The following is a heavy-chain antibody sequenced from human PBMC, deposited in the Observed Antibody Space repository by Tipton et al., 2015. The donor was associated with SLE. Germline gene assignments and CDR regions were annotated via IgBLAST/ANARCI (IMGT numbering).Heavy chain of an antibody. J-gene: IGHJ4*02. Sequence: SLRLSCAASGFTFSAYAMSWVRQAPGKGLEWVAGIKNSGVGTFYTDSVKGRFSISKDNSKNTLFLQMNSLGAEDMAVYFCAKDNGNWGFTYWGQGTLVSVSS. D-gene: IGHD7-27*01. CDR2: IKNSGVGT. CDR1: GFTFSAYA. CDR3: AKDNGNWGFTY. V-gene: IGHV3-23*01.